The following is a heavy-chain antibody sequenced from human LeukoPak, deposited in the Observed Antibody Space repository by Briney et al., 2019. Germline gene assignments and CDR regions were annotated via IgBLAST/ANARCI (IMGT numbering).Heavy chain of an antibody. CDR1: GFTFSNYG. V-gene: IGHV3-30*18. CDR3: AKFDEALTGYFGY. CDR2: ISKDGNNK. D-gene: IGHD3-9*01. J-gene: IGHJ4*02. Sequence: GGSLRLSCAASGFTFSNYGMHWVRQAPGKGLEWVAVISKDGNNKYYADCVKGRFTISRDNSKNTLYLQMNSLRAEDTAVYYCAKFDEALTGYFGYWGQGTLVTVSS.